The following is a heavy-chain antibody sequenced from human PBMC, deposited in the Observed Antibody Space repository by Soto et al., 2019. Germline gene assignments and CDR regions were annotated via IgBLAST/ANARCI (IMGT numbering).Heavy chain of an antibody. CDR2: ISSNGGST. V-gene: IGHV3-64*01. CDR3: ARGRYDILTGPNDY. Sequence: EVQLVESGGGLVQPGGSLRLSCAASGFNFSSYTMHWVRQAPGKGLEYVSAISSNGGSTYYANSVKGRFTISRDNSKNTLYLQMGSLRTEDMAVYYCARGRYDILTGPNDYWGQGTLVTVSS. CDR1: GFNFSSYT. D-gene: IGHD3-9*01. J-gene: IGHJ4*02.